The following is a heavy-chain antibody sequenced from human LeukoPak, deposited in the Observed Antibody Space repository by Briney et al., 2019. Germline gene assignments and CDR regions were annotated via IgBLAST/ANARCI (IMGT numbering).Heavy chain of an antibody. J-gene: IGHJ4*02. CDR1: GYTFTSYY. Sequence: ASVKVSCKASGYTFTSYYMHWVRQAPGQGLEGMGIINPIGGSTSYAQKFQGRVTMTRDTSTSTVYMELSSLRSEDTAVYYCARDRIVATISNLDSSGCDYWGQGTLVTVSS. CDR3: ARDRIVATISNLDSSGCDY. V-gene: IGHV1-46*01. D-gene: IGHD5-12*01. CDR2: INPIGGST.